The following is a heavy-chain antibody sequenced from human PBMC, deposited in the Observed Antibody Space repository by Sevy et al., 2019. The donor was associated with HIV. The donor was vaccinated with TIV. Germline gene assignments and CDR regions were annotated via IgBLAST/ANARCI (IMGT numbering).Heavy chain of an antibody. J-gene: IGHJ6*02. CDR3: ATGLILAGYPPIRYYYGMDV. D-gene: IGHD3-9*01. V-gene: IGHV1-24*01. Sequence: VAVKVSCKVSGYTLTELSMHWVRQAPGKGLERMGGFDPEDRETIYAQKFQGRVTMSEDTSTDSAYMELSSLRSEDTAVCYSATGLILAGYPPIRYYYGMDVWGQGTTVIVSS. CDR2: FDPEDRET. CDR1: GYTLTELS.